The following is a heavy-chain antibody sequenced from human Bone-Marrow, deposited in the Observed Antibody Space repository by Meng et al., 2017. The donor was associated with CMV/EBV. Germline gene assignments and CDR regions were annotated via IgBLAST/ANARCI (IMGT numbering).Heavy chain of an antibody. J-gene: IGHJ4*02. CDR3: AERGGGY. Sequence: QVQRQQSGPGLVKPSETLSLTCRVSCVSISTHYWSWIRQTPGKGLEWIASIHYTGRADYSPSLKSRVTVSVDTSDSQLSLKLSSVTTADTAMYYCAERGGGYWGQGILVTVSS. D-gene: IGHD1-1*01. CDR2: IHYTGRA. V-gene: IGHV4-59*11. CDR1: CVSISTHY.